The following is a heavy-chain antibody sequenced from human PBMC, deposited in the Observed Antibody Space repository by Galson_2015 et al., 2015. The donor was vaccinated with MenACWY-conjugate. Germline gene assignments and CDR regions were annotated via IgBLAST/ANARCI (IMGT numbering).Heavy chain of an antibody. CDR3: ASSSVYGFLPY. Sequence: SLRLSCAASGFTVSGNYMSWVRQAPGKGLEWVSAIYSGGSTYYADSVRRRFTISRDNSKNTLYLQMNSLRAEDTAVYYCASSSVYGFLPYCGQGTLVTVSS. V-gene: IGHV3-53*01. D-gene: IGHD4-17*01. CDR1: GFTVSGNY. J-gene: IGHJ1*01. CDR2: IYSGGST.